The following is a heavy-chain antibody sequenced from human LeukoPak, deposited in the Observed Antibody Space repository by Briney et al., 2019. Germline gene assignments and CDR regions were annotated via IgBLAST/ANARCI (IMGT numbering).Heavy chain of an antibody. Sequence: GGSPRLSCAASGFTFSSYGMHWVRQAPGKGLEWVAVISYDGSNKYYADSVKGRFTISRDNSKNTLYLQMNSLRAEDTAVYYCARDRDSSSGYYYDIDVWGQGTTVTVSS. V-gene: IGHV3-30*03. CDR2: ISYDGSNK. CDR1: GFTFSSYG. CDR3: ARDRDSSSGYYYDIDV. J-gene: IGHJ6*02. D-gene: IGHD6-6*01.